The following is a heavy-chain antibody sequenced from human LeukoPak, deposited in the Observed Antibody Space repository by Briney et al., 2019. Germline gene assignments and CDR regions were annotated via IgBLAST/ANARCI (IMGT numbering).Heavy chain of an antibody. CDR2: IYHSGSP. CDR3: ARGTYYYGSSGWILYYYGTDV. D-gene: IGHD3-22*01. V-gene: IGHV4-39*07. Sequence: PSETLSLTCTVSGGSISSSSYYWGWICQPPGKGLEWIVEIYHSGSPNYNPSLKSRVTISVDKSRNHFSLNLSSVTAADTAVYYCARGTYYYGSSGWILYYYGTDVWGQGTTVTVSS. J-gene: IGHJ6*02. CDR1: GGSISSSSYY.